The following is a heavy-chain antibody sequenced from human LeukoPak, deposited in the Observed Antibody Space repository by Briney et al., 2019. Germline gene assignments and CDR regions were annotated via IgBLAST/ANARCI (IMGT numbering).Heavy chain of an antibody. V-gene: IGHV3-21*01. CDR2: ISSRSSYI. CDR1: GFTLSSYS. Sequence: GGSLRLSCAASGFTLSSYSMNWVRQAPGKGLEWVSSISSRSSYIYYADSVKGRFTISRDNAKNSLYLQMNSLRAEDTAVYYCAREPGYCSGGSCRPTDSDYGGQGTLVTVSS. J-gene: IGHJ4*02. D-gene: IGHD2-15*01. CDR3: AREPGYCSGGSCRPTDSDY.